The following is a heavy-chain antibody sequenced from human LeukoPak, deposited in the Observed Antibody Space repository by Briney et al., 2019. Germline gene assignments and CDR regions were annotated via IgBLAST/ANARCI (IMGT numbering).Heavy chain of an antibody. CDR2: ISSSSSYI. CDR3: ARELRFLEWLLFDP. Sequence: GGSLGLSCAASGFTFSSYSMNWVRQAPGKGLEWVSSISSSSSYIYYADSVKGRFTISRDNAKNSLYLQMNSLRAEDMAVYYCARELRFLEWLLFDPWGQGTLVTVSS. D-gene: IGHD3-3*01. J-gene: IGHJ5*02. CDR1: GFTFSSYS. V-gene: IGHV3-21*01.